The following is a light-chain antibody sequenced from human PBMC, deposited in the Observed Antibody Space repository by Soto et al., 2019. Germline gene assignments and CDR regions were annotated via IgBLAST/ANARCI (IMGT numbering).Light chain of an antibody. CDR1: SSDVGGYIY. V-gene: IGLV2-14*01. CDR2: DVT. Sequence: QSVLTQPASVSGSPGQSITISCTGTSSDVGGYIYVSWYQQHPGKAPKLMIYDVTSRPSGVSYRFSGSKSGNTASLTISRLQAEDEADYHCSSYTTRSSYVFGTGTKVAVL. CDR3: SSYTTRSSYV. J-gene: IGLJ1*01.